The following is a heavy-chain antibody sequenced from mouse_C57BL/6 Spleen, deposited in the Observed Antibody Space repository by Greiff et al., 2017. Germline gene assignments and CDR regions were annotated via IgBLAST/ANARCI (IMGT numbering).Heavy chain of an antibody. V-gene: IGHV1-82*01. Sequence: VKLVESGPELVKPGASVKISCKASGYAFSSSWMNWVKQRPGKGLEWIGRIYPGDGDTNYNGKFKGKATLTADKSSSTAYMQLSSLTSEDSAVYFYARDYYGSSYFDYWGQGTTLTVSS. D-gene: IGHD1-1*01. CDR1: GYAFSSSW. CDR3: ARDYYGSSYFDY. J-gene: IGHJ2*01. CDR2: IYPGDGDT.